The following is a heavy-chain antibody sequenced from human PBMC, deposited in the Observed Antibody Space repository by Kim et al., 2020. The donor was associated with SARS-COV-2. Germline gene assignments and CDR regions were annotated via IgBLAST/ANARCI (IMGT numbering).Heavy chain of an antibody. Sequence: GGSLRLSCAASGFPLTTHDMSWVRQAPGKGLEWVSTISGRGFSTYYADSVRGRFTVSRDTSRNTLYLQMNSLRAEDTARYYCARGMYGFGGNSGADYWGQGTLVTVSS. D-gene: IGHD2-21*01. CDR2: ISGRGFST. CDR3: ARGMYGFGGNSGADY. CDR1: GFPLTTHD. J-gene: IGHJ4*02. V-gene: IGHV3-23*01.